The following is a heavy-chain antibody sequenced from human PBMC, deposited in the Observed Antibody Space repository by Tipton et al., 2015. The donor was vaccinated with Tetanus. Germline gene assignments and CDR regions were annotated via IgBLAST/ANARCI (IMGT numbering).Heavy chain of an antibody. D-gene: IGHD3/OR15-3a*01. Sequence: SLRLSCAASGFTFSSYNMNWVRQAPGKGLEWVSYITSSSSTIYYADSVKGRFTISRDNAKNSLYLQMSSLRVGDTAVYYCARDRGEDWTNFYYMDVWGKGATVTVSS. CDR2: ITSSSSTI. CDR1: GFTFSSYN. J-gene: IGHJ6*03. V-gene: IGHV3-48*04. CDR3: ARDRGEDWTNFYYMDV.